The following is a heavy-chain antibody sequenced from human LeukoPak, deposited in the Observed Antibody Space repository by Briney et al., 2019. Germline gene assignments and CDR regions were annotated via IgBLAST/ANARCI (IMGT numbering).Heavy chain of an antibody. CDR2: ISSSGSTI. CDR3: SREYQPPIYYYYYCYMDV. J-gene: IGHJ6*03. D-gene: IGHD3-3*02. CDR1: GFTFSDYY. Sequence: GGSLRLSCAASGFTFSDYYMSWIRQAPGKGLEWVSYISSSGSTIYYADSVKGRFTISRDNAKNSLYLQMNSLRAEDTAVYYSSREYQPPIYYYYYCYMDVWGKGTTVTVSS. V-gene: IGHV3-11*01.